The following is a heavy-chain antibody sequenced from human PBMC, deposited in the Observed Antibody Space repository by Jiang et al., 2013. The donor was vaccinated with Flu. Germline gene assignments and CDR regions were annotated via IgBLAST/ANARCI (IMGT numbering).Heavy chain of an antibody. CDR3: ARSAMVQGVIIRWFDP. Sequence: KSRVTISVDTSKNQFSLKLSSVTAADTAVYYCARSAMVQGVIIRWFDPWGQGTLVTVSS. V-gene: IGHV4-39*07. D-gene: IGHD3-10*01. J-gene: IGHJ5*02.